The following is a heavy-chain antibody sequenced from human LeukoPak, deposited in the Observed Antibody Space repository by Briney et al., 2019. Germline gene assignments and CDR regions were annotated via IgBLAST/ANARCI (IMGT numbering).Heavy chain of an antibody. Sequence: GASVKVSCKASGGTFSSYVISWVRQAPGQGLEWIGGIIPIFGTANYAQKFQGRVTITADESTSTAYMELSSLRSEDTAVYYCARALLRYCSSTSCYWFDPWGQGTLVTVSS. CDR1: GGTFSSYV. D-gene: IGHD2-2*01. V-gene: IGHV1-69*13. J-gene: IGHJ5*02. CDR3: ARALLRYCSSTSCYWFDP. CDR2: IIPIFGTA.